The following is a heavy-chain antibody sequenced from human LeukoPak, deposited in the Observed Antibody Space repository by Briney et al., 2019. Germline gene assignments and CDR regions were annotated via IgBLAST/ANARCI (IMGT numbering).Heavy chain of an antibody. J-gene: IGHJ4*02. V-gene: IGHV3-7*01. CDR1: GFTFSSHA. Sequence: PGGSLRLSCAGSGFTFSSHARSWVRQAPGKGLEWVAHINQDGSEEHYMDSVKARFIISRDNAKNSLSLQMDSLRAEDTAVYYCVRDGGVSGYDLLDYWGQGTLVTVSS. CDR3: VRDGGVSGYDLLDY. D-gene: IGHD5-12*01. CDR2: INQDGSEE.